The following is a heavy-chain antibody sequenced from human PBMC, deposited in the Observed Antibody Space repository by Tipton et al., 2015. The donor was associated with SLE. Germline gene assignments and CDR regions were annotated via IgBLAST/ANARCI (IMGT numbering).Heavy chain of an antibody. D-gene: IGHD3-22*01. Sequence: TLSLTCTVSGGSITSGGYYWSWIRQPPGKGLEWIGYIYSSGTTYFNPSLKSRITMSLDTSKNQFSLKLSSVTAADTAVYYCARGGTYHDSSGNIDYWGQGTLVTASS. CDR3: ARGGTYHDSSGNIDY. CDR2: IYSSGTT. V-gene: IGHV4-31*03. CDR1: GGSITSGGYY. J-gene: IGHJ4*02.